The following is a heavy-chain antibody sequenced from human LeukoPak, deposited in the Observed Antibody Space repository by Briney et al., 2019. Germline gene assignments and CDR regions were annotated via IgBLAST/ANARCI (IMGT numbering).Heavy chain of an antibody. V-gene: IGHV4-39*01. CDR1: GGSIISNTYY. J-gene: IGHJ4*02. D-gene: IGHD4-17*01. Sequence: PSETLSLTCTVSGGSIISNTYYWGWIRQPPGKGLEWIGSIYFSGSTNYNPSLKSRVTISVDTSKNQFSLNLSSVTAADTAVYYCARQGVTTYWGQGTLVTVSS. CDR3: ARQGVTTY. CDR2: IYFSGST.